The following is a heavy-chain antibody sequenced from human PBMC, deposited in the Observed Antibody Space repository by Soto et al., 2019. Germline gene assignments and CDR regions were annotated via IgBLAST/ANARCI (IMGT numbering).Heavy chain of an antibody. CDR3: AKDSSYSSSWYYWFDP. Sequence: GESLKISCKASGYSFTRKWISWVRQAPGKGLEWVSTVSGSGDRTYYTDSVKGRSAISRDNSRNTVNLQMDSLRAEDTAVYYCAKDSSYSSSWYYWFDPWGQGTLVTVSS. D-gene: IGHD6-13*01. CDR1: GYSFTRKW. CDR2: VSGSGDRT. V-gene: IGHV3-23*01. J-gene: IGHJ5*02.